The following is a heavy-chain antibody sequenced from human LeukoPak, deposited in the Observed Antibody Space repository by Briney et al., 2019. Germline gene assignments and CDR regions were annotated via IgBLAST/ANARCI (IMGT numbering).Heavy chain of an antibody. J-gene: IGHJ5*02. CDR3: ARYIVVVPAARAGWFDP. D-gene: IGHD2-2*01. CDR2: IKQDGSEK. CDR1: GFTFSSYW. V-gene: IGHV3-7*01. Sequence: QPGGSLRLSCAASGFTFSSYWMSWVRQAPGKGLEWVANIKQDGSEKYYVDSVKGRFTISRDNAKNSLYLRMNSLRAEDTAVYYCARYIVVVPAARAGWFDPWGQGTLVTVSS.